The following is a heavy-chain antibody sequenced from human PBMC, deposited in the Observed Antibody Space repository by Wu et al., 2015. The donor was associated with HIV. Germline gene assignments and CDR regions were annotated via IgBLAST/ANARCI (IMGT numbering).Heavy chain of an antibody. CDR2: MNSNNGKT. CDR3: ATSYYGSGSYPTFYYYYAMDV. V-gene: IGHV1-8*01. J-gene: IGHJ6*02. D-gene: IGHD3-10*01. CDR1: GYTITTYD. Sequence: QGQLVQSGAEVKKPGASVKVSCQASGYTITTYDFNWVRQAPGQGLEWMGWMNSNNGKTGYGQKFQGRVAMTRNISTRTAYMELSGLKSEDTAVYYCATSYYGSGSYPTFYYYYAMDVWAKGPRSPSP.